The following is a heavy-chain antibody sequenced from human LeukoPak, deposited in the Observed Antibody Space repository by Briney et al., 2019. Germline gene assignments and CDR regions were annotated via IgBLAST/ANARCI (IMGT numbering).Heavy chain of an antibody. CDR1: GGTFTRYG. CDR2: IIPVFGTA. J-gene: IGHJ4*02. CDR3: ARGGYYSGSGKPPFHFDY. Sequence: ASVKVSCKASGGTFTRYGISWVRQAPGQGLEWLGGIIPVFGTANYAQKFQGRVTITADESTTTTNMELSSLRSEDTAVYYCARGGYYSGSGKPPFHFDYWGQGTLVTVSS. V-gene: IGHV1-69*13. D-gene: IGHD3-10*01.